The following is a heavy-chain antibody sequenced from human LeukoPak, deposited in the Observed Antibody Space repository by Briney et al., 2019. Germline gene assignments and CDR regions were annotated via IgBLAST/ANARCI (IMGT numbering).Heavy chain of an antibody. CDR2: ISGSGGST. CDR1: GFTFSSCA. J-gene: IGHJ3*02. CDR3: AKDLGRWLQFGDAFDI. D-gene: IGHD5-24*01. V-gene: IGHV3-23*01. Sequence: PGGSLRLSXAASGFTFSSCAMSWVRQAPGKGLEWVSAISGSGGSTYYADSVKGRFTISRDNSKNTLYLQMNSLRAEDTAVYYCAKDLGRWLQFGDAFDIWGQGTMVTVSS.